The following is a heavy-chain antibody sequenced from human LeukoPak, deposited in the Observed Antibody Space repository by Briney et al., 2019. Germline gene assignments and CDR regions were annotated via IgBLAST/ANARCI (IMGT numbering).Heavy chain of an antibody. CDR2: ISSNGGST. J-gene: IGHJ4*02. V-gene: IGHV3-64*01. Sequence: GRSLRLSCAASGFTFSSYAMHWVRQPPGKGLEYVSAISSNGGSTYYANSVKGRFTISRDNSKNTLYLQMGSLRPEDMAVYYCASPGAYYWGQGTLVTVSS. CDR3: ASPGAYY. CDR1: GFTFSSYA.